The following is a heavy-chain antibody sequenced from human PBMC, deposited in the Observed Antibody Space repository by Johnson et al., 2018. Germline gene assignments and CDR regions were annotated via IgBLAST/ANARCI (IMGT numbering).Heavy chain of an antibody. J-gene: IGHJ3*02. CDR1: GFPFSDHY. Sequence: QVQLVESGGGLVKPGGSLRLSCAASGFPFSDHYMNWIRQAPGKGLEWVSYISGSGSTKYYTDSVKGRFTISRDNAKKSLYLQMNSLRAEDTAVYYCARGLTSVTGSERVFDIWGQGTMVTVSS. D-gene: IGHD3-9*01. V-gene: IGHV3-11*04. CDR3: ARGLTSVTGSERVFDI. CDR2: ISGSGSTK.